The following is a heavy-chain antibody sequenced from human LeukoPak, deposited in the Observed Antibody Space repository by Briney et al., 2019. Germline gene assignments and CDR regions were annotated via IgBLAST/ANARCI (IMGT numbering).Heavy chain of an antibody. CDR1: GGSISSYY. CDR2: IYYSGST. D-gene: IGHD6-19*01. V-gene: IGHV4-59*01. J-gene: IGHJ4*02. CDR3: ARNSGWYGVS. Sequence: SETLSLTCTVSGGSISSYYWSWLRQPPGKGLEWIGYIYYSGSTNYNPSLKSRVTISVDTSKNQFSLKLSSVTAADTAVYYCARNSGWYGVSWGQGTLVTVSS.